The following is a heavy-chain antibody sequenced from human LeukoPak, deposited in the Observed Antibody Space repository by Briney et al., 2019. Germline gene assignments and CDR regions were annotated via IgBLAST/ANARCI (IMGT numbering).Heavy chain of an antibody. Sequence: GRSLRLSCAASGFTFSSYGMHWVRQAPGKGLEWVAVISYDGSNKYYGDSVKGRFTISRDNSKNTLYLQMNSLRAEDTAVYFCAKDSTYCSSTSCYGYSYYGMDVWGQGTTVTVSS. D-gene: IGHD2-2*01. V-gene: IGHV3-30*18. J-gene: IGHJ6*02. CDR2: ISYDGSNK. CDR1: GFTFSSYG. CDR3: AKDSTYCSSTSCYGYSYYGMDV.